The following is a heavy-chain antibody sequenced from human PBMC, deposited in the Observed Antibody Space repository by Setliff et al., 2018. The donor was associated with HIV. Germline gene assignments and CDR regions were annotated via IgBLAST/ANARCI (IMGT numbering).Heavy chain of an antibody. CDR3: ARTKDCSSSSCPGTHHYYYMDV. CDR2: FYYNGDS. D-gene: IGHD2-2*01. Sequence: SETLSLTCTVSGDSVNDRSYFWGWIRQPPGKGLEWIGTFYYNGDSRYNPSLKSRLTISVDTSKNQFSLKLSSVTAADTAVYYCARTKDCSSSSCPGTHHYYYMDVWGKGTTVTVSS. J-gene: IGHJ6*03. CDR1: GDSVNDRSYF. V-gene: IGHV4-39*01.